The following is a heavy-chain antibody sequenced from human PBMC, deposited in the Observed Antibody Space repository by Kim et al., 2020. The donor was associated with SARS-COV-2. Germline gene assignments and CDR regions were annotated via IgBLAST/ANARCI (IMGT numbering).Heavy chain of an antibody. D-gene: IGHD7-27*01. J-gene: IGHJ4*02. V-gene: IGHV3-15*01. CDR1: GFTFSNAW. Sequence: GGSLRLSCAASGFTFSNAWMSWVRQAPGKGLEWVGRIKSKSDGGTTDYAAPVKGRFTISRDDSKNTLYLQMNSLKTEDTAVYYCTTDWSPYWGSSANWGQGTLVTVSS. CDR3: TTDWSPYWGSSAN. CDR2: IKSKSDGGTT.